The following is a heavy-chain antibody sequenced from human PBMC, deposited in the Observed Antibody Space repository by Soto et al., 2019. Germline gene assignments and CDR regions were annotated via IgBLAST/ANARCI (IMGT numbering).Heavy chain of an antibody. Sequence: SQTLSLTCAISGDSVSSNRVAWNWIRQSPSRGLEWLGRTYYRSEWNNDYAPSVKSRIMINADTSKNQFSLQLNSVIPEDTAVYYCARGRTDGYYYYRLDVWGQETTVTVSS. CDR3: ARGRTDGYYYYRLDV. J-gene: IGHJ6*02. D-gene: IGHD6-13*01. CDR2: TYYRSEWNN. V-gene: IGHV6-1*01. CDR1: GDSVSSNRVA.